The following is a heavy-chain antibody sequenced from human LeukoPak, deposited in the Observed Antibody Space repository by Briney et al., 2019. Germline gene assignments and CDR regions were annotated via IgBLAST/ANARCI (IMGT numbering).Heavy chain of an antibody. CDR1: GFTFSSYS. D-gene: IGHD2-15*01. Sequence: GGSLRLSCAASGFTFSSYSMNWVRQAPGKGLEWVSSISSSSYIYYADSVKGRFTISRDNAKNSLYLQMNSLRAEDTAVYYCARETPVRYMDVWGQGTTVTVSS. J-gene: IGHJ6*02. CDR2: ISSSSYI. CDR3: ARETPVRYMDV. V-gene: IGHV3-21*01.